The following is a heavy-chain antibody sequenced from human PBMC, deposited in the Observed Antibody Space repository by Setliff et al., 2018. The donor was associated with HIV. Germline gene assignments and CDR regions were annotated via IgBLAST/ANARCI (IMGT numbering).Heavy chain of an antibody. Sequence: SETLSLTCTVSGGSISSGSYFWTWIRQPAGKGLEWIGRIYTSGSTNYNPSLKSRVTISVDTSKNQFSLKLSSVTAADTAVYYCARFKIPSPYFDYWGQGTLVTVSS. CDR3: ARFKIPSPYFDY. CDR1: GGSISSGSYF. J-gene: IGHJ4*02. CDR2: IYTSGST. V-gene: IGHV4-61*02.